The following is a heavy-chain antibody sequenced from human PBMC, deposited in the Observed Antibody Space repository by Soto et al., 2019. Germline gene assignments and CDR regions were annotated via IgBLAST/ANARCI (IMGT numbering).Heavy chain of an antibody. CDR2: IYPGDSDT. CDR3: ARSRGYCSGGSCLINYYYYGMDV. V-gene: IGHV5-51*01. Sequence: PGESLKISCKGSGYSFTSYWIGWVRQMPGKGLEWMGTIYPGDSDTRYSPSFQGQVTISADKSISTAYLQWSSLKASDTAMYYCARSRGYCSGGSCLINYYYYGMDVWGQGTTVTVSS. CDR1: GYSFTSYW. D-gene: IGHD2-15*01. J-gene: IGHJ6*02.